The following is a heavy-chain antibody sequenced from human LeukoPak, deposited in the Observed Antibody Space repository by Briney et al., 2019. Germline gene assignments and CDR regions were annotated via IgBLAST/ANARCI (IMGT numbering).Heavy chain of an antibody. CDR3: ARGGNYWPQWWFDP. Sequence: QSSETLSLTCTVSGGSISSYYWSWIRQPAGKGLEWIGYIYYTGSTSYNPSLKSRVTMSLDASKNQFSLELNSVTPADTAVYYCARGGNYWPQWWFDPWGRGTLVSVSS. CDR1: GGSISSYY. CDR2: IYYTGST. D-gene: IGHD1-26*01. J-gene: IGHJ5*02. V-gene: IGHV4-59*01.